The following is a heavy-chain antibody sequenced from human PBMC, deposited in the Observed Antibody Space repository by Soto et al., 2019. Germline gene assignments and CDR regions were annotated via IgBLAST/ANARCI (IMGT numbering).Heavy chain of an antibody. CDR1: GGSFSGYY. CDR3: ERELRFGGYYYYGMDV. CDR2: INHSGST. D-gene: IGHD3-3*01. Sequence: SGTLSLTCAVYGGSFSGYYWSWIRQPPGKGLEWIGEINHSGSTNYNPSLKSRVTISVDTSKNQFSLKLSSVTAADTAVYYCERELRFGGYYYYGMDVWGQGSTGT. J-gene: IGHJ6*02. V-gene: IGHV4-34*01.